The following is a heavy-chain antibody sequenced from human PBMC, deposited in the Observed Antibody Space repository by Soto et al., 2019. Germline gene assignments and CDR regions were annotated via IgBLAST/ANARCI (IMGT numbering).Heavy chain of an antibody. CDR1: WFSPSTSGMC. Sequence: GPTLVNPTKALTLTFTFSWFSPSTSGMCVSLIPQTPGKALEWLALIDWDDDKYYSTSLKTRLTISKDTSKNQVVLTMTNMDPVDTATYYCARIRQGIDAFDIWGQGTMVTVSS. V-gene: IGHV2-70*01. CDR2: IDWDDDK. J-gene: IGHJ3*02. CDR3: ARIRQGIDAFDI.